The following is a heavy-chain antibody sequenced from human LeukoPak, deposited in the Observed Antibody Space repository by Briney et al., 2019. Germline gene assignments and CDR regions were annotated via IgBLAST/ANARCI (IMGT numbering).Heavy chain of an antibody. CDR3: ARDLSGIAGYTYGRGIDY. J-gene: IGHJ4*02. CDR1: GFTFSSYW. D-gene: IGHD5-18*01. CDR2: IKQDGSEK. V-gene: IGHV3-7*01. Sequence: GGSLRLSRAASGFTFSSYWMSWVRQAPGKGLEWVANIKQDGSEKYYVDAVKGRFTISRDNAKTSLYLQMSSLRAEDTAVYYCARDLSGIAGYTYGRGIDYWGQGTLVTVSS.